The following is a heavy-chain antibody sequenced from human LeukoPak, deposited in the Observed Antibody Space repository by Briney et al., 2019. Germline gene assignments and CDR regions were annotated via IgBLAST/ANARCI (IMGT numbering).Heavy chain of an antibody. J-gene: IGHJ4*02. D-gene: IGHD3-22*01. CDR2: ISAYNGNT. V-gene: IGHV1-18*04. Sequence: ASVKVSCKASGYTFTSYGISWVRRAPGQGLEWMGWISAYNGNTNYAQKLQGRVTMTTDTSTSTAYMELRSLRSDDTGVYYCARVIEGYYDSSGYAQSDYWGQGTLVTVSS. CDR1: GYTFTSYG. CDR3: ARVIEGYYDSSGYAQSDY.